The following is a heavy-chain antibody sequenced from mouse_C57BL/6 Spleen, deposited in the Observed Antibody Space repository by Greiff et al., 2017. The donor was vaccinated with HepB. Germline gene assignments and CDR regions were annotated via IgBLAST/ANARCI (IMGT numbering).Heavy chain of an antibody. CDR3: TNWDVGAMDY. J-gene: IGHJ4*01. CDR1: GYTFTDYE. CDR2: IDPETGGT. D-gene: IGHD4-1*01. Sequence: QVQLQQSGAELVRPGASVTLSCKASGYTFTDYEMHWVKQTPVHGLEWIGAIDPETGGTAYNQKFKGKAILTADKSSSTAYMELRSLTSEDSAVYYCTNWDVGAMDYWGQGTSVTVSS. V-gene: IGHV1-15*01.